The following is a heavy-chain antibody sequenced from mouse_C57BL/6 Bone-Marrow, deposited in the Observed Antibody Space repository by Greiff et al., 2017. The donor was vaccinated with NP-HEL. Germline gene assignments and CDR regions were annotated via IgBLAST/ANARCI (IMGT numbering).Heavy chain of an antibody. CDR1: GYTFTSYW. J-gene: IGHJ3*01. Sequence: QVQLQQPGAELVKPGASVKMSCKASGYTFTSYWITWVKQRPGQGLEWIGDIYPGSGSTNYNEKFKSKATLTVDTSSSTAYMQLSSLTSEDSAVYYCASIYYYGSSPWFAYWGQGTLVTVSA. V-gene: IGHV1-55*01. D-gene: IGHD1-1*01. CDR2: IYPGSGST. CDR3: ASIYYYGSSPWFAY.